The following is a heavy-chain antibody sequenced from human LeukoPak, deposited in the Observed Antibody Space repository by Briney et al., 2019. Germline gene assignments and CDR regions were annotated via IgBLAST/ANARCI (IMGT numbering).Heavy chain of an antibody. Sequence: PGGSLRLSCAASGITFSSHAMTWVRQAPVKGLEWVAATRGNGATTDYADSVKGRFTISRDNSKSTLYLQTNSLRAEDTAVYYCAKAYNDTGCLIDYWGQGTLVTVSS. CDR3: AKAYNDTGCLIDY. CDR1: GITFSSHA. D-gene: IGHD5-24*01. CDR2: TRGNGATT. J-gene: IGHJ4*02. V-gene: IGHV3-23*01.